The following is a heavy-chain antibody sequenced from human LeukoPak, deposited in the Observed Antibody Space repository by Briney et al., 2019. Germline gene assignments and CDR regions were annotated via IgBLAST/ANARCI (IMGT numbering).Heavy chain of an antibody. CDR3: ATDLYYYDSSGYYARDY. J-gene: IGHJ4*02. Sequence: GASVKVSCKVSGYTLTELSMNWVRQAPGKGLEWMGGFDPEDGETIYAQKFQGRVTMTEDTSTDTAYMELSSLRSEDTAVYYCATDLYYYDSSGYYARDYWGQGTLVTVSS. D-gene: IGHD3-22*01. V-gene: IGHV1-24*01. CDR1: GYTLTELS. CDR2: FDPEDGET.